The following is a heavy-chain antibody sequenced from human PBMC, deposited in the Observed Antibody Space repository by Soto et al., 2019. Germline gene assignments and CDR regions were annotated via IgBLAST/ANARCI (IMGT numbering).Heavy chain of an antibody. V-gene: IGHV3-53*01. CDR2: SFSSGGT. J-gene: IGHJ4*02. D-gene: IGHD3-9*01. CDR3: ARDREPDGIWTFDS. CDR1: GFTLDKYT. Sequence: LRLSCAAFGFTLDKYTMGWVRQAPGKGLEWVAESFSSGGTQYADSVKGRFTISRDNSRNMVFLRMNGLRVEDTALYYCARDREPDGIWTFDSWGQGALVPVSS.